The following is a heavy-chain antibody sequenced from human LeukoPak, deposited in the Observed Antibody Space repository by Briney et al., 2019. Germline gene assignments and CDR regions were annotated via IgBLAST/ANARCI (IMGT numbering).Heavy chain of an antibody. CDR3: ARDRGVTMIVVAYYYSMDV. CDR1: GYTFTSYY. V-gene: IGHV1-46*01. CDR2: INPSGGST. Sequence: ASVKVSCKASGYTFTSYYMHWVRQAPGQGLEWMGIINPSGGSTSYAQKFQGRVTMTRDTSTSTVYMELSSLRSEDTAVYYCARDRGVTMIVVAYYYSMDVWGQGTTVTVSS. D-gene: IGHD3-22*01. J-gene: IGHJ6*02.